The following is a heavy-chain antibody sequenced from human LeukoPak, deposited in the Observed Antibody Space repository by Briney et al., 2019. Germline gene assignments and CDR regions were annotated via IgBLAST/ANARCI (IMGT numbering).Heavy chain of an antibody. V-gene: IGHV1-2*02. CDR1: GYTFTGYY. D-gene: IGHD2-15*01. J-gene: IGHJ4*02. CDR2: INPNSGGT. Sequence: PGGSLRLSCAASGYTFTGYYMPWVRQAPGQGLERMGWINPNSGGTDYAQKFQGRVTMTRDTSISTAYMELSRLRSDDTAVYYCARNHLRYCSGGSCQEKAGSWDYWGQGTLVTVSS. CDR3: ARNHLRYCSGGSCQEKAGSWDY.